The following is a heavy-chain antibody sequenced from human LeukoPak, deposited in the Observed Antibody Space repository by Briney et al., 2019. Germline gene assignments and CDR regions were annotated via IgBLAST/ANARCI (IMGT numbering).Heavy chain of an antibody. V-gene: IGHV3-74*01. CDR1: GFTFSSYW. CDR2: INPGGNSI. CDR3: ARSNQADDY. Sequence: GRSLRLSCAASGFTFSSYWMHWVRQVPGKGLVWVARINPGGNSITYADSVKGRFTISRDNAKNTLYLQMDSLRAEDTGVYYCARSNQADDYWGQGTPVTVSS. J-gene: IGHJ4*02. D-gene: IGHD1-14*01.